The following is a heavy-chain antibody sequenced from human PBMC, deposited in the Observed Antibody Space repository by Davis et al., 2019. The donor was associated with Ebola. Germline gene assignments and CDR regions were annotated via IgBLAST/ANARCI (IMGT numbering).Heavy chain of an antibody. CDR3: ARAPYSSSSRVWFDP. CDR2: ICYSGST. V-gene: IGHV4-59*01. CDR1: GGSTSSYS. J-gene: IGHJ5*02. D-gene: IGHD6-6*01. Sequence: MPGGPLRPSCPVPGGSTSSYSWSWIPQPQGKGLAWRGYICYSGSTNYNPSLKSRVTISVDTSKNQFSLKRSSVTAAATAVYYCARAPYSSSSRVWFDPWGQGTLVTVSS.